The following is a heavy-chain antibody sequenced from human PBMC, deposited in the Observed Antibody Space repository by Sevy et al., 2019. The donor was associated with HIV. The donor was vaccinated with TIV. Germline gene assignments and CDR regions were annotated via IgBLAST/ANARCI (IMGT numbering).Heavy chain of an antibody. V-gene: IGHV4-59*12. Sequence: SETLSLTCTVSGGSISSYYWSWIRQPPGKGLEWIGYIYYSGSTNYNPSLKSRVTISVDTSKNQFSLRLSSVTAADTSGYYCARVPLGRYDLWSGSIPYGMDVCGQGTTFTFSS. CDR2: IYYSGST. CDR3: ARVPLGRYDLWSGSIPYGMDV. J-gene: IGHJ6*02. CDR1: GGSISSYY. D-gene: IGHD3-3*01.